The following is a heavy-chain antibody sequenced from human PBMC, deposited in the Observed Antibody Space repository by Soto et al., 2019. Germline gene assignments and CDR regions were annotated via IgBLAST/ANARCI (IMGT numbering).Heavy chain of an antibody. D-gene: IGHD3-3*02. Sequence: ASVKVSCKASGYXFSSYYMHWVRQAPGQGFEWVGIINPSSGSTSFAQRFQGRVTMTRDTSTSTVYMELSSLRSEDTAVFYCARDLARKYSFDYWGQGTLVTVSS. J-gene: IGHJ4*02. CDR3: ARDLARKYSFDY. CDR2: INPSSGST. V-gene: IGHV1-46*01. CDR1: GYXFSSYY.